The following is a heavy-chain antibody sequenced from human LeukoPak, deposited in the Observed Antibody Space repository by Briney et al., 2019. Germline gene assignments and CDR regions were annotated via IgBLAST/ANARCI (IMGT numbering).Heavy chain of an antibody. D-gene: IGHD3-9*01. J-gene: IGHJ4*02. Sequence: ASVKVSCKASGYTFTSYYMHWVRQAPGQGLEWMGWINPNSGGTNYAQKFQGRVTMTRDTSISTTYMELSRLRSDDTAVFYCARVAHNYDLLTGYYPYLDYFDFWGQGTLVTVSS. CDR3: ARVAHNYDLLTGYYPYLDYFDF. V-gene: IGHV1-2*02. CDR2: INPNSGGT. CDR1: GYTFTSYY.